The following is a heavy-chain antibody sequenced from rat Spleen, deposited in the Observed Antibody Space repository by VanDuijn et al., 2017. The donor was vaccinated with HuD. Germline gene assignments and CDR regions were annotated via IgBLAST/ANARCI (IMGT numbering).Heavy chain of an antibody. V-gene: IGHV5-46*01. CDR3: ARALYGGSSELGWFAY. J-gene: IGHJ3*01. CDR2: ISPGGGGT. CDR1: GFTFSSFP. D-gene: IGHD1-11*01. Sequence: EVQLVESGGGLVQPGRSLKLSCAASGFTFSSFPMAWVRQAPKKGLEWVASISPGGGGTYYSESVKGRFTISRDNTKNTLYLQMDSLKSEDSATYYCARALYGGSSELGWFAYWGQGTLVTVSS.